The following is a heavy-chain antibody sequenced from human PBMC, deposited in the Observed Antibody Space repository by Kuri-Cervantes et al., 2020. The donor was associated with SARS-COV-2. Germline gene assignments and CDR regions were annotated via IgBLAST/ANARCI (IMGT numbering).Heavy chain of an antibody. V-gene: IGHV3-53*01. CDR3: AKTTPGSTSRIFYGMEV. CDR2: IYNDGTT. CDR1: GFTVSSNH. J-gene: IGHJ6*02. Sequence: ESPKISCAASGFTVSSNHMSWVRQAPGKGLEWVSIIYNDGTTYYADSVKGRFTISRDNSKNMVYLQVNSLRAEDTAVYYCAKTTPGSTSRIFYGMEVWGQGTTVTVSS. D-gene: IGHD2-2*01.